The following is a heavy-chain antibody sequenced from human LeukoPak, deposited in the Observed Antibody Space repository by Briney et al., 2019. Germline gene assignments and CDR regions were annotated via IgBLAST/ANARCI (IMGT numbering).Heavy chain of an antibody. J-gene: IGHJ4*02. D-gene: IGHD3-22*01. V-gene: IGHV3-11*01. CDR1: GFSFSDHY. Sequence: GGSLRLSCAASGFSFSDHYMDRVRQAPGKGLEWVSYVSSGSSTIYYADSVKGRFTISRDNSKNTLYLQMNSLRAEDTAVYYCAKVWYYYDSSGYYPDYWGQGTLVTVSS. CDR3: AKVWYYYDSSGYYPDY. CDR2: VSSGSSTI.